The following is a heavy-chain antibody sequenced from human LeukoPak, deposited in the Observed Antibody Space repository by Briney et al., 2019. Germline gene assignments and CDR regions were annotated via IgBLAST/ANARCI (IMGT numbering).Heavy chain of an antibody. CDR2: IRYDGSNK. CDR3: ARVLDDYSIVYFDY. V-gene: IGHV3-30*02. CDR1: GFTFSSYG. J-gene: IGHJ4*02. D-gene: IGHD4-11*01. Sequence: GGSLRLSCAASGFTFSSYGMHWVRQAPGKGLEWVAFIRYDGSNKYYADSVKGRFTISRDNSKNTLYLQMNSLRAEDTAVYYCARVLDDYSIVYFDYWGQGTLVTVSS.